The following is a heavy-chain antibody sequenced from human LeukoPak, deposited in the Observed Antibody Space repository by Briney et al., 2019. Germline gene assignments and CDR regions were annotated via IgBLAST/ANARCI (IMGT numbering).Heavy chain of an antibody. J-gene: IGHJ4*02. Sequence: GGSLRLSCTTSGISFGEYAMSWVRQAPGKGLEWVSSISSSSSYIYYADSVKGRFTISGDNAKNSLYLQMNSLRAEDTAVYYCARVWHGRPGYFDYWGQGTLVTVPS. CDR2: ISSSSSYI. D-gene: IGHD1-14*01. CDR1: GISFGEYA. CDR3: ARVWHGRPGYFDY. V-gene: IGHV3-21*01.